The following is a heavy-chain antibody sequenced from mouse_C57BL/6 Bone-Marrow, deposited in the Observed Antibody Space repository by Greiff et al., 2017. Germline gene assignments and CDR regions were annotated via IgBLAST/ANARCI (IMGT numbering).Heavy chain of an antibody. D-gene: IGHD1-1*01. CDR3: ARSEIYYGSSWAY. J-gene: IGHJ3*01. V-gene: IGHV1-81*01. Sequence: QVQLQQSGAELARPGASVKLSCKASGYTFTSSGISWVKQRTGQGLEWIGEIYPRSGNTYYNEKFKGKATLTADKSSSTAYMELRSLTSEDSAVYFCARSEIYYGSSWAYWGQGTLVTVSA. CDR1: GYTFTSSG. CDR2: IYPRSGNT.